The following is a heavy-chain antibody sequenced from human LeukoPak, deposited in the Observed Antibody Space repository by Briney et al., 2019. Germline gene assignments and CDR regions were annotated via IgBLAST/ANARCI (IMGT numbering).Heavy chain of an antibody. CDR1: GYTFTSYY. V-gene: IGHV1-2*06. Sequence: VASVKVSCKASGYTFTSYYMHWVRQAPGQGLEWMGRINPNSGDTNYAQKFQGRVTMTRGTSISTAYMELSRLRSDDTAVYYCARDYCGGDCFPDYWGQGTLVTVSS. CDR3: ARDYCGGDCFPDY. CDR2: INPNSGDT. J-gene: IGHJ4*02. D-gene: IGHD2-21*02.